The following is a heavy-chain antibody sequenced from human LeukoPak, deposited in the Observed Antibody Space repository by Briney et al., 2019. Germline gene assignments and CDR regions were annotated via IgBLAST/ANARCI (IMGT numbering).Heavy chain of an antibody. D-gene: IGHD2-2*01. Sequence: PGGSLRLSCAASGFTFSDYFMSWIRQAPGQGLEWVSYISLSGSNTYYADSVKGRFTISRYNAKNSLYLQMNSLRAEDTAVYYCARRKVPAANDYWGQGTLVTVSS. CDR2: ISLSGSNT. CDR1: GFTFSDYF. CDR3: ARRKVPAANDY. V-gene: IGHV3-11*01. J-gene: IGHJ4*02.